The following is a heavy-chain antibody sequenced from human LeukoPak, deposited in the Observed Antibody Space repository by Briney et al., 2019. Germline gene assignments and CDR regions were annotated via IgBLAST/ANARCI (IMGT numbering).Heavy chain of an antibody. CDR2: IYYSGST. J-gene: IGHJ4*02. Sequence: SETLSLTCTVSGGSISSSTYYWGWIRQPPGEGLEWIGNIYYSGSTYCNPSLKSRVTLSVDTSKNQFSLKLSSVTAADTAMYYCARGSSSWYLIFDYWGQGALVTVSS. V-gene: IGHV4-39*01. CDR3: ARGSSSWYLIFDY. D-gene: IGHD6-13*01. CDR1: GGSISSSTYY.